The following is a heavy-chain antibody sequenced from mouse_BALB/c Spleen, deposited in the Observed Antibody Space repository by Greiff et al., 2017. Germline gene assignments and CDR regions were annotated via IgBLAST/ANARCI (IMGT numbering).Heavy chain of an antibody. J-gene: IGHJ4*01. CDR1: GFTFSSYA. V-gene: IGHV5-6-5*01. Sequence: EVKLVESGGGLVKPGGSLKLSCAASGFTFSSYAMSWVRQTPEKRLEWVASISSGGSTYYPDSVKGRFTISRDNARNILYLQMSSLRSEDTAMYYCAREAGYGNYAMDYWGQGTSVTVSS. CDR2: ISSGGST. D-gene: IGHD2-10*02. CDR3: AREAGYGNYAMDY.